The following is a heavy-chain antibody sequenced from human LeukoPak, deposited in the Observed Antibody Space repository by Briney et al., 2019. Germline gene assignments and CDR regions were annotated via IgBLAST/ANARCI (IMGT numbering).Heavy chain of an antibody. CDR1: GFTFSNYA. CDR3: AKNSGSYDLHY. CDR2: ISGSGGST. J-gene: IGHJ4*02. Sequence: GGSLRLSCAAPGFTFSNYAMSWVRQAPGKGLEGVSAISGSGGSTYYADSVKGRFTISRDNSKNTLYLQMNSLRAEDTAVYYCAKNSGSYDLHYWGQGTLVTVSS. D-gene: IGHD1-26*01. V-gene: IGHV3-23*01.